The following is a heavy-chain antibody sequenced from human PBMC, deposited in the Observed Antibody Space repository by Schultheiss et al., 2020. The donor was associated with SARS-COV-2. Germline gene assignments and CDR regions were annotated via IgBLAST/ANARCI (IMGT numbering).Heavy chain of an antibody. CDR3: AKVVNRGDGYNYYYYYGMDV. Sequence: GGSLRLSCAASGFTFSSYAMSWVRQAPGKGLEWVSAISGSGGSTYYADSVKGRFTISRDNSKNTLYLQMNSLRAEDTAVYYCAKVVNRGDGYNYYYYYGMDVWGQGTTFTVSS. J-gene: IGHJ6*02. V-gene: IGHV3-23*01. CDR1: GFTFSSYA. CDR2: ISGSGGST. D-gene: IGHD5-24*01.